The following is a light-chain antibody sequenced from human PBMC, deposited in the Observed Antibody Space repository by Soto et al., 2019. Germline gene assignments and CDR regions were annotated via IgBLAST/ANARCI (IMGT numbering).Light chain of an antibody. CDR2: AAS. V-gene: IGKV1-9*01. CDR1: QGISSY. J-gene: IGKJ5*01. Sequence: DIQLTQSPSFLSASVGDRVTITCRASQGISSYLAWYQQKPGKAPKLLIYAASTLQSGVPLRFSGSGSGTSFTLTISSLQAEDFATYYCQQLLSYPITFGQGTRLEIK. CDR3: QQLLSYPIT.